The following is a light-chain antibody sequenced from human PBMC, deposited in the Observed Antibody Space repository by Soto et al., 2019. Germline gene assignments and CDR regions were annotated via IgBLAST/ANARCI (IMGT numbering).Light chain of an antibody. Sequence: DIQMTQSPSSLSASVGDRVTIICRASQTISTYLNWYQQKPGRAPKLLIYAASSLQSGVPSRFRGSGSGSDFTLTISSLQPEDFATFYCQQRYSTPQTFGQGTKVEIK. CDR1: QTISTY. CDR3: QQRYSTPQT. CDR2: AAS. J-gene: IGKJ1*01. V-gene: IGKV1-39*01.